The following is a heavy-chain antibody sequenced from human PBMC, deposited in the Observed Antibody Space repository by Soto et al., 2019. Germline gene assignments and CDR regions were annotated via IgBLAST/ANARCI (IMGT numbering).Heavy chain of an antibody. CDR2: IHHSGST. CDR3: AREDFWSGRKAYYYYGMDV. CDR1: GGSFSGYY. Sequence: SETLSLTCAVYGGSFSGYYCSWSRQPPGKGLEWIGEIHHSGSTNYNPSLKSRVTISVDTSKNQFSLKLSSVTAADTAVYYCAREDFWSGRKAYYYYGMDVWGQGTTVTVSS. J-gene: IGHJ6*02. V-gene: IGHV4-34*01. D-gene: IGHD3-3*01.